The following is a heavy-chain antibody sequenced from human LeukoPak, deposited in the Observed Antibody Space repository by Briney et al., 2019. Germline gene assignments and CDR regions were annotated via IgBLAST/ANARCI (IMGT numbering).Heavy chain of an antibody. CDR3: ARGAYDSSGYLGY. D-gene: IGHD3-22*01. J-gene: IGHJ4*02. Sequence: GASVKVSCKASGGTFSSYAISWVRQAPGQGLEWMGGIIPIFGTANYAQKFQGRVTITADKSTSTAYMELSSLRSEDTAVYYCARGAYDSSGYLGYWGQGTLVTVSS. CDR2: IIPIFGTA. V-gene: IGHV1-69*06. CDR1: GGTFSSYA.